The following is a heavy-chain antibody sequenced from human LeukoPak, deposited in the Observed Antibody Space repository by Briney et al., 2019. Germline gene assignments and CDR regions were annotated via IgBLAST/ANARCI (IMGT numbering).Heavy chain of an antibody. V-gene: IGHV3-7*01. Sequence: GGSLRLSCAASGFTFSNYWMNWVRQAPGKGLEWVANIKQDGSEKNFVDSVKGRFTISRDNAKNSLYLQMNSLRAEDTAVYYCASTNSLDYWGQGTLVTVSS. CDR1: GFTFSNYW. D-gene: IGHD1-7*01. CDR3: ASTNSLDY. CDR2: IKQDGSEK. J-gene: IGHJ4*02.